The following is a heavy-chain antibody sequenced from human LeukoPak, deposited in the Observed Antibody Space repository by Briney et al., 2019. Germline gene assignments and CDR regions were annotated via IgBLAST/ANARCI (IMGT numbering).Heavy chain of an antibody. CDR1: GGSISSYY. CDR2: IYYSGST. J-gene: IGHJ4*02. V-gene: IGHV4-59*01. Sequence: SETLSLTCTVSGGSISSYYWSWIRQPPGKGLEWIGYIYYSGSTNYNPSLKSRATMSVDTSKNQFSLKLSSVTAADTAVYYCAREGSSGWYDYWGQGTLVTVSS. CDR3: AREGSSGWYDY. D-gene: IGHD6-19*01.